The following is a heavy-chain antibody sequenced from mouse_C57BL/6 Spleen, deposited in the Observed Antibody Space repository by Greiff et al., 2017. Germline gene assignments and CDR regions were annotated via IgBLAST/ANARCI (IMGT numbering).Heavy chain of an antibody. J-gene: IGHJ3*01. V-gene: IGHV1-80*01. D-gene: IGHD2-1*01. CDR2: IYPGDGDT. CDR3: ARRGGNYPAWVAY. Sequence: VQLQQSGAELVKPGASVKISCKASGYAFSSYWMNWVKQRPGKGLEWIGQIYPGDGDTNYNGKFKGKATLTADKSSSTAYMQLSSLASEDSAVYFCARRGGNYPAWVAYWGQGTLVTVSA. CDR1: GYAFSSYW.